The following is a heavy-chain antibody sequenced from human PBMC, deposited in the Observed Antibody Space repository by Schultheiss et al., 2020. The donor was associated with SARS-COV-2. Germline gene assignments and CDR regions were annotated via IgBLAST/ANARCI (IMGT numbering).Heavy chain of an antibody. CDR3: ARAGDFWSGPDAFDI. CDR1: GGSISSYY. CDR2: INHSGST. Sequence: SQTLSLTCTVSGGSISSYYWSWIRQPPGKGLEWIGEINHSGSTNYNPSLKSRVTISVDTSKNQFSLKLSSVTAADTAVYYCARAGDFWSGPDAFDIWGQGTMVTVSS. J-gene: IGHJ3*02. V-gene: IGHV4-34*01. D-gene: IGHD3-3*01.